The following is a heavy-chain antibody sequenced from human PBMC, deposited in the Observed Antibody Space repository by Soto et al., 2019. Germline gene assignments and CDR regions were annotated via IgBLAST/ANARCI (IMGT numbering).Heavy chain of an antibody. CDR1: GYTFTGYY. D-gene: IGHD4-17*01. V-gene: IGHV1-2*04. CDR3: ARDSATMTKDYYYYGMDV. CDR2: INPNSGGT. J-gene: IGHJ6*02. Sequence: ASVKVSCKASGYTFTGYYMHWVRQAPGQGLEWMGWINPNSGGTNYAQKFQGWVTMTRDTSISTAYMELSRLRSDDTAVYYCARDSATMTKDYYYYGMDVCGQGTTVTVSS.